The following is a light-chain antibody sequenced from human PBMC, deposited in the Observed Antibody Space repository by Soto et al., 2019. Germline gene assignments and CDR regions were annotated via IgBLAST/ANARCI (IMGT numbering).Light chain of an antibody. CDR1: SSDVGGYNY. V-gene: IGLV2-8*01. J-gene: IGLJ3*02. CDR2: EGS. CDR3: CSYAGDKTWV. Sequence: QSALTQPPSASGSPGQSVTISCTGTSSDVGGYNYVSWYQQHPGKAPEIMIYEGSKRPSGVSNRFSGSKSGNTASLTISGLQAEDEADYYCCSYAGDKTWVFGGGTKLTVL.